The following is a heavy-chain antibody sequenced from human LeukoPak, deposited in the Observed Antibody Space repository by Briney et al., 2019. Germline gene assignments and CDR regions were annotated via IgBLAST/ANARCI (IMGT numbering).Heavy chain of an antibody. V-gene: IGHV1-2*02. CDR3: AKFLAGANYYYFYMDV. D-gene: IGHD7-27*01. CDR2: INPNSGGT. CDR1: GYTFTGYY. J-gene: IGHJ6*03. Sequence: ASVKVSCKASGYTFTGYYMHWVRQAPGQGLEWMGWINPNSGGTNYAQKFQGRVTMTRDTSISTAYMELSRLRSDDTAVYYCAKFLAGANYYYFYMDVWGKGTTVTVSS.